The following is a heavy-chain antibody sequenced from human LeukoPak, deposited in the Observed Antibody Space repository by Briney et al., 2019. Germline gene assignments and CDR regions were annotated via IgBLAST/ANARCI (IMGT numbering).Heavy chain of an antibody. CDR2: IYYSGST. V-gene: IGHV4-59*01. J-gene: IGHJ3*02. Sequence: SETLSLTCTVSGGSISSYYWSRIRQPPGKGLEWIGYIYYSGSTNYNPSLKSRVTISVDTSKNQFSLKLSSVTAADTAVYYCARDYYDSSGYYAFDIWGQGTMVTVSS. D-gene: IGHD3-22*01. CDR3: ARDYYDSSGYYAFDI. CDR1: GGSISSYY.